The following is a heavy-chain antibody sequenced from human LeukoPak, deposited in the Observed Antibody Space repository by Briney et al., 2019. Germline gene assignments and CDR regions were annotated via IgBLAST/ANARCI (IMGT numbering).Heavy chain of an antibody. CDR2: IYPGDSDT. CDR1: GYSFTSYW. CDR3: PRQSSGCFDN. V-gene: IGHV5-51*01. D-gene: IGHD6-19*01. J-gene: IGHJ4*02. Sequence: PGESLKISCKCSGYSFTSYWIDWVRQMPGKGLEWMGTIYPGDSDTRYSPSFQGQVTISADKSISTAYLQWSSLKASDTAMYSCPRQSSGCFDNWGQGTLVTVSS.